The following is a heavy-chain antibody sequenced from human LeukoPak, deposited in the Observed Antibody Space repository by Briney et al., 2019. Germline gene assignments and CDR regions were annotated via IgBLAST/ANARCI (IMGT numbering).Heavy chain of an antibody. V-gene: IGHV1-69*13. J-gene: IGHJ4*02. D-gene: IGHD1-26*01. CDR1: GGTFTSYA. CDR2: IIPIFGTA. CDR3: ARDRMGARYSVFDY. Sequence: SVKVSCKASGGTFTSYAISWVRQAPGQGLEWMGGIIPIFGTANYAQKFQGRVTITADESTSTAYMELSSLRSEDTAVYYCARDRMGARYSVFDYWGQGTLVTVSS.